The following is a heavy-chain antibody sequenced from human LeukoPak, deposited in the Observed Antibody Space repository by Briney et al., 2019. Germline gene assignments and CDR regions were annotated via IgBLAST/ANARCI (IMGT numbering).Heavy chain of an antibody. Sequence: GGSLRLSCAASGFTFSSYGMHWVRQAPGKGLEWVAVISYDGSNKYYADSVKGRFTISRDNSKNTLYLQMNSLRAEDTAVYYCANGPHYYDSSGGFDYWGQGTLVTVSS. V-gene: IGHV3-30*18. CDR1: GFTFSSYG. CDR2: ISYDGSNK. J-gene: IGHJ4*02. CDR3: ANGPHYYDSSGGFDY. D-gene: IGHD3-22*01.